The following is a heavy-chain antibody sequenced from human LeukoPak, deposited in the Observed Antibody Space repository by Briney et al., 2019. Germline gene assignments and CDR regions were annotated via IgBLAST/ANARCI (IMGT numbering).Heavy chain of an antibody. D-gene: IGHD1-1*01. CDR2: IMSNGRST. Sequence: GGSLRLSCAASGFTFSSYAMHWVRQAPGKGLEYVSAIMSNGRSTYLADTVKDRFTISRDNSKNMLYLQMSSLRPEDTAVYYCVKAKYYSWSDGSSFDCWGQGTLVTVSS. J-gene: IGHJ4*02. CDR3: VKAKYYSWSDGSSFDC. V-gene: IGHV3-64D*06. CDR1: GFTFSSYA.